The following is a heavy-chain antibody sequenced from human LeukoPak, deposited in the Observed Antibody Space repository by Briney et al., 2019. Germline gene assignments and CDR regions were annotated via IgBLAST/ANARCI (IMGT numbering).Heavy chain of an antibody. Sequence: GGSLRLSCAASGFTFSSYTMNWVRQAPGKGLEWVSSISSGSSYIYYADSVKGRFTISRDNAKNSLYLQMNSLRAGDTAVYYWARGMGSSSSSIDYWGQGTLVTVSS. J-gene: IGHJ4*02. D-gene: IGHD6-13*01. V-gene: IGHV3-21*01. CDR1: GFTFSSYT. CDR3: ARGMGSSSSSIDY. CDR2: ISSGSSYI.